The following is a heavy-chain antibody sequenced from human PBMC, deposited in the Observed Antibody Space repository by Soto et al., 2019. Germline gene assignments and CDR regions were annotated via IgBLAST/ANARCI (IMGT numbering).Heavy chain of an antibody. J-gene: IGHJ5*02. CDR3: AREAVRGVIWEFDP. D-gene: IGHD3-10*01. V-gene: IGHV4-59*01. CDR1: GGSISSYY. Sequence: SETLSLTCTVSGGSISSYYWSWIRQPPGKGLEWIGYIYYSGSTNYNPSLKSRVTISVDTSKNQFSLKLSSVTAADTAVYYCAREAVRGVIWEFDPWGQGTLVTVSS. CDR2: IYYSGST.